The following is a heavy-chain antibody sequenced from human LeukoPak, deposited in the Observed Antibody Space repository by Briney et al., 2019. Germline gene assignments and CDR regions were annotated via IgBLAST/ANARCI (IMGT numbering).Heavy chain of an antibody. V-gene: IGHV3-30*03. CDR1: GFTFSNSG. CDR3: AIHFDY. CDR2: ISHDASSK. J-gene: IGHJ4*02. Sequence: GGSLRLSCAGSGFTFSNSGMHWVRQAPGKGLEWVAVISHDASSKYHADSVKGRFTISRDNSKNTLYLQMNSLRPEDTALYYCAIHFDYWGQGTLVTVSS.